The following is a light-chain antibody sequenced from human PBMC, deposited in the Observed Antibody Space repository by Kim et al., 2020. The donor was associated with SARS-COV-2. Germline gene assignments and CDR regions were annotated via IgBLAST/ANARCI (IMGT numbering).Light chain of an antibody. V-gene: IGLV2-8*01. Sequence: GQSVTLSCTGTSSDIGGYNYVSWYQQHPGEVPKLVVYEVDQRPSGVPDRFSGSKSGNTASLTVSGLQADDEADHYCSSYAGRNNLIFGGGTQLTVL. J-gene: IGLJ2*01. CDR1: SSDIGGYNY. CDR2: EVD. CDR3: SSYAGRNNLI.